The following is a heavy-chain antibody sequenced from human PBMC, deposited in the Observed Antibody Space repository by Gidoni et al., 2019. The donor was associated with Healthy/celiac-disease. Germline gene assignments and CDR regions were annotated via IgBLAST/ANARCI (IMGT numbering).Heavy chain of an antibody. CDR2: NNSKTDGGTT. CDR1: GFTFSNAW. D-gene: IGHD3-9*01. CDR3: TTTRTRGRHVDWLSPDYYYMDV. J-gene: IGHJ6*03. Sequence: EVQLVESGGGLVKPGGSLRLSCAASGFTFSNAWMSWVRQAPGKGLEWVGRNNSKTDGGTTDYAAPVKGRFTISRDDSKNTLYLQMNSLKTEDTAVYYCTTTRTRGRHVDWLSPDYYYMDVWGKGTTVTVSS. V-gene: IGHV3-15*01.